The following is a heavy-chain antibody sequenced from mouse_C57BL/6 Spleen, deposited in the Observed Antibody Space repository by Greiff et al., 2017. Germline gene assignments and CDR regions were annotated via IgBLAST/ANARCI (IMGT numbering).Heavy chain of an antibody. Sequence: QVHVKPPGAELVKPGASVKLSCKASGYTFTSYWMHWVKQRPGRGLEWIGRIDPNSGGTKYNEKFKSKATLTVDKPSSTAYMQLSSLTSEDSAVYYCARHYGNYEEYFDVWGTGTTLTVSS. V-gene: IGHV1-72*01. CDR3: ARHYGNYEEYFDV. CDR2: IDPNSGGT. J-gene: IGHJ1*03. CDR1: GYTFTSYW. D-gene: IGHD2-1*01.